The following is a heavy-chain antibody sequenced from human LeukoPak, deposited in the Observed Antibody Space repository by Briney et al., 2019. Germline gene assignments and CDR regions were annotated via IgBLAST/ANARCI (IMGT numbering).Heavy chain of an antibody. Sequence: ASVKVSCKASGYTFTGYYMHWVRQAPGHGLEWMGLITPYNGNTNYVQNFQGRVTMTTDTSTSTAYMELRSLRSDDTAVYYCAREYGGNPGLFGYWGQGTLVTVSS. V-gene: IGHV1-18*04. CDR3: AREYGGNPGLFGY. J-gene: IGHJ4*02. CDR1: GYTFTGYY. D-gene: IGHD4-23*01. CDR2: ITPYNGNT.